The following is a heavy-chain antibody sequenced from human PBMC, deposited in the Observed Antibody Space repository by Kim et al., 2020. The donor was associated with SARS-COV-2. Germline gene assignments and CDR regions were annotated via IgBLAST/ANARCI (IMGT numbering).Heavy chain of an antibody. J-gene: IGHJ4*02. CDR2: IKEDGSQT. V-gene: IGHV3-7*03. CDR3: ARDPTRRFDY. Sequence: GGSLRLSCAASGFTFSSYWMTWVRQAPGKGLGWVANIKEDGSQTYYVDSLKGRFTISRDNAKNSLYLQMNSLRAEDTAVYYCARDPTRRFDYWGQGTLVT. D-gene: IGHD1-1*01. CDR1: GFTFSSYW.